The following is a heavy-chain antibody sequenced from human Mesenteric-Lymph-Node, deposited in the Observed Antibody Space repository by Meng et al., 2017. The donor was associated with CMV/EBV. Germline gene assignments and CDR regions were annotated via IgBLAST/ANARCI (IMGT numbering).Heavy chain of an antibody. J-gene: IGHJ6*02. CDR1: GFDFTKHG. Sequence: GESLKISCVASGFDFTKHGFHWVRQAPGKGLEWVAFIRFDGIDEYYSDSVKGRFTISRDDSKNTVYLQMYSLRAEDTAVYHCAKDWGYYFGTGSYKDVWGQGTTVTVSS. D-gene: IGHD3-10*01. V-gene: IGHV3-30*02. CDR3: AKDWGYYFGTGSYKDV. CDR2: IRFDGIDE.